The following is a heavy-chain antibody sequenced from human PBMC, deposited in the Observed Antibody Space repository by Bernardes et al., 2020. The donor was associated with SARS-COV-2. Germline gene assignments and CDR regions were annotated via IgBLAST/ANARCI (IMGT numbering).Heavy chain of an antibody. CDR3: AKGGWSSPYYFDH. V-gene: IGHV3-23*01. Sequence: GGSLRLSCVGSGFGVDTYAMSKYAMSWVRQAPGRGLEWVSMIFAGRGTTYYADSVKGRFTITRDNSRDTLYLEMNSLTVDDTAVYYCAKGGWSSPYYFDHWGQGTLVTVSS. CDR2: IFAGRGTT. J-gene: IGHJ4*02. D-gene: IGHD3-16*01. CDR1: GFGVDTYAMSKYA.